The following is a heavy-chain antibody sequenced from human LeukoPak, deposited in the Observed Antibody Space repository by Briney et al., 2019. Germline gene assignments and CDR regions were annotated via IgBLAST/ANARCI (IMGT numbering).Heavy chain of an antibody. Sequence: PSETLSLTCAVSGGSISSSNWWSWVRQPPGKGLEWIGEIYHSGSTNYNPSLRSRVTISVDKSNNQFSLKLISLTAADTAVYYCASGEGIPFDYWGQGTLVTVSS. V-gene: IGHV4-4*02. D-gene: IGHD3-10*01. CDR2: IYHSGST. CDR3: ASGEGIPFDY. CDR1: GGSISSSNW. J-gene: IGHJ4*02.